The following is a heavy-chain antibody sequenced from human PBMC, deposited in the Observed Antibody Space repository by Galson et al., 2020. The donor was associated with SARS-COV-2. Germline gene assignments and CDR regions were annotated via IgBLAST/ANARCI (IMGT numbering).Heavy chain of an antibody. D-gene: IGHD3-10*01. V-gene: IGHV1-2*02. CDR3: ARSVGELDWFDP. CDR2: INPNSGGT. J-gene: IGHJ5*02. Sequence: ASVKVSCKASGYTFTGYYMHWVRQAPGQGLEWMGWINPNSGGTNYAQKFQGRVTMTRDTSISTAYMELRRLRSDDTAVYYCARSVGELDWFDPWGQGTLVTVSS. CDR1: GYTFTGYY.